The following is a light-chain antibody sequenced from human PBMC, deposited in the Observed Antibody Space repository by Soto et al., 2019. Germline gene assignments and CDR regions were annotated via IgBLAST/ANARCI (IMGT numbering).Light chain of an antibody. Sequence: QSALTQPPSASGSPGQSVTISCTGTSSDVGGYDYVSWYQQHPGKAPKLMIYEVSKRPSGVPDRFSGSKSGNTASLTVSGLQAEDEADYYCLLWYGGAYVFGAGTKVTVL. V-gene: IGLV2-8*01. CDR3: LLWYGGAYV. CDR1: SSDVGGYDY. CDR2: EVS. J-gene: IGLJ1*01.